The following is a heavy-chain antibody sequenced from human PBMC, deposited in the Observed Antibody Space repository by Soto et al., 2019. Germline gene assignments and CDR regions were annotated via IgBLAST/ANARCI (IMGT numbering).Heavy chain of an antibody. D-gene: IGHD3-16*01. V-gene: IGHV1-3*01. CDR3: AGNPNALDY. J-gene: IGHJ4*02. CDR1: GYTFTTYA. Sequence: ASVKVSCKASGYTFTTYAFHWVRQAPGQRLEWMGWINAGNGDTKYSQRFQGRVTITRHTSANTTYMELSSLTSEDTAVYYCAGNPNALDYWGQGTLVTVSS. CDR2: INAGNGDT.